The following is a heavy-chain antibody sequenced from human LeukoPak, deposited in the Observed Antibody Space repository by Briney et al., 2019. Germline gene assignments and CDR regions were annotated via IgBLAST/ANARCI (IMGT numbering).Heavy chain of an antibody. V-gene: IGHV4-39*07. CDR1: GGSISSSSYY. CDR3: ARGFGYCSSTSCYDLGYDTFDI. Sequence: PSETLSLTCTVSGGSISSSSYYWGWIRQPPGKGLEWIGSIYYSGSTYYNPSLKSRVTISVDTSKNQFSLKLSSVTAADTAVYYCARGFGYCSSTSCYDLGYDTFDIWGQGTMVTVSS. D-gene: IGHD2-2*03. J-gene: IGHJ3*02. CDR2: IYYSGST.